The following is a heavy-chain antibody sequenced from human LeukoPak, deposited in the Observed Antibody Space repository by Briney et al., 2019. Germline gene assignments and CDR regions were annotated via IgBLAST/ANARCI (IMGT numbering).Heavy chain of an antibody. CDR3: AAGGGSGLYAFDI. J-gene: IGHJ3*02. CDR1: GGSISSGGYY. Sequence: PSETLSLTCTVSGGSISSGGYYWSWIRQHPGKGLEWIGYIYYSGSTYYNPSLKSRVTITVDTSKNQFSLKLSSVTAADTAVYYCAAGGGSGLYAFDIWGQGTMVTVSS. D-gene: IGHD3-22*01. V-gene: IGHV4-31*03. CDR2: IYYSGST.